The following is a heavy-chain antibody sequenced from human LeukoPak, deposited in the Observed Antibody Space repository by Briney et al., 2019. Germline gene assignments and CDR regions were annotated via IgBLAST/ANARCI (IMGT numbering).Heavy chain of an antibody. V-gene: IGHV4-31*11. Sequence: PSQTLSLTCAVSGGSSRSGDYFWSWIRQPPGKGLEWIGHIHYSGNTYYNPSLKSRVTISVDTSKNQFSLRLSSVTAADTAVYYCAREPRGGGYSFDYWGQGTLVTVSS. D-gene: IGHD5-12*01. CDR1: GGSSRSGDYF. CDR2: IHYSGNT. CDR3: AREPRGGGYSFDY. J-gene: IGHJ4*02.